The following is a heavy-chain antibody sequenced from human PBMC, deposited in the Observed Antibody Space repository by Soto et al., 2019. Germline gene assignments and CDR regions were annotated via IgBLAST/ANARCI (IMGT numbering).Heavy chain of an antibody. CDR2: ISWDGGST. J-gene: IGHJ6*02. CDR1: GFTFDDYT. D-gene: IGHD6-6*01. V-gene: IGHV3-43*01. Sequence: HAGGSLRLSCAASGFTFDDYTMHWVRQAPGKGLEWVSLISWDGGSTYYADSVKGRFTISRDNSKNSLYLQMNSLRTEDTALYYCAKDIGYSSSRPSYYGMDVWGQGTTVTVSS. CDR3: AKDIGYSSSRPSYYGMDV.